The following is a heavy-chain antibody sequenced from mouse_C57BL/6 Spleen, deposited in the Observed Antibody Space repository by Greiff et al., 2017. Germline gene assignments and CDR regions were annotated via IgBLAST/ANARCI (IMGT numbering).Heavy chain of an antibody. CDR1: GYTFTEYT. Sequence: QVQLQQSGAELVKPGASVKLSCKASGYTFTEYTIHWVKQRSGQGLEWIGWFYPGSGSIKYNEKFKDKATLTADKSSSTVYMELSRLTSEDSAVYFCARHGEGGYYGRTYWYFDVWGTGTTVTVSS. CDR3: ARHGEGGYYGRTYWYFDV. V-gene: IGHV1-62-2*01. CDR2: FYPGSGSI. D-gene: IGHD1-1*01. J-gene: IGHJ1*03.